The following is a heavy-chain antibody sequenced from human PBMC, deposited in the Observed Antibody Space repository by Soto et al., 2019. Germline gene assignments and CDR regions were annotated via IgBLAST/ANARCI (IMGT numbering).Heavy chain of an antibody. Sequence: GGSLRLSCAASGFTFSSYSMNWVHQAPGKGLEWVSSISSSSYIYYADSVKGRFTISRDNAKNSLYLQMNSLRAEDTAVYYCARDSTTVTANFDYWGQGTLVTVSS. CDR2: ISSSSYI. D-gene: IGHD4-17*01. CDR1: GFTFSSYS. J-gene: IGHJ4*02. CDR3: ARDSTTVTANFDY. V-gene: IGHV3-21*01.